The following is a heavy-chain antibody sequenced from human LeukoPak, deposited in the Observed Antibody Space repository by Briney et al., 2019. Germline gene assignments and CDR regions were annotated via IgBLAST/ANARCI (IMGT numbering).Heavy chain of an antibody. CDR1: GYTFTTYG. CDR2: LDNNGDNT. CDR3: ARGLHFRVYDSSDFYLH. D-gene: IGHD3-22*01. Sequence: PGGTLRLSCVGSGYTFTTYGMSWVRQAPGKGLEWVSGLDNNGDNTYYADSVKGRFTISRDNSKNTLYLQMNSLRAEDTAVYYCARGLHFRVYDSSDFYLHWGQGTLVTVSS. J-gene: IGHJ4*02. V-gene: IGHV3-23*01.